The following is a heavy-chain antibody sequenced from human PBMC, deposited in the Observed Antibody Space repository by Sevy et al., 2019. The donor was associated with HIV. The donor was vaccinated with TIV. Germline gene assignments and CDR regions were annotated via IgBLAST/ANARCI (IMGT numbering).Heavy chain of an antibody. CDR1: GYSFTNHA. V-gene: IGHV1-3*01. Sequence: ASVKVSCKASGYSFTNHAIQWVRQAPGQGLEWMGWIKADNGNIKYSQKFQDRLTITRDTSATTAYMELRSLRPEDTALYFCAREKGGIFGVVAGQFDSWGHGTLVTVSS. CDR2: IKADNGNI. J-gene: IGHJ5*01. D-gene: IGHD3-3*01. CDR3: AREKGGIFGVVAGQFDS.